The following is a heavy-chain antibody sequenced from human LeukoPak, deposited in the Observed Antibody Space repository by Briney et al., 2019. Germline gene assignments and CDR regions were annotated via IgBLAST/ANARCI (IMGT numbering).Heavy chain of an antibody. CDR2: IYYSGST. CDR1: GGSINTYY. CDR3: ARHRAGSGSYVRGYYYYMDV. V-gene: IGHV4-59*08. J-gene: IGHJ6*03. Sequence: SETLSLTCTVSGGSINTYYWSWIRQPPGKGLEWIGYIYYSGSTNYNPSLKSRVTLSMDTSKNQFSLRLSSVTAADTAVYYCARHRAGSGSYVRGYYYYMDVWGKGTTVTISS. D-gene: IGHD3-10*01.